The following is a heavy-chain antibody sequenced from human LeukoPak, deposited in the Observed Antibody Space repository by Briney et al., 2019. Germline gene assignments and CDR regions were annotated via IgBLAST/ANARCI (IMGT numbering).Heavy chain of an antibody. CDR1: GGSISSSSYY. V-gene: IGHV4-39*07. Sequence: ASETLSLTCTVSGGSISSSSYYWGWIRQPPGKGLEWIGSIYYSGSTYYNPSLKSRVTISVDTSKNQFSLKLSSVTAADTAVYYCARDIPYNWNGVEAFDIWGQGTMVTVSS. CDR2: IYYSGST. J-gene: IGHJ3*02. D-gene: IGHD1-1*01. CDR3: ARDIPYNWNGVEAFDI.